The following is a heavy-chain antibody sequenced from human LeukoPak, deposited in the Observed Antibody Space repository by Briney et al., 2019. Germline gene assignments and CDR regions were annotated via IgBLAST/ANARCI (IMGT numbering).Heavy chain of an antibody. V-gene: IGHV3-11*01. CDR1: GFTFSDYY. D-gene: IGHD5-24*01. J-gene: IGHJ4*02. CDR3: ARGERPDGYNPTLFDY. Sequence: GGSLRLSCAASGFTFSDYYMSWIRQAPGKGLEWVSYISSSGDIIYYADSVKGRFTISRDNAKNSLYLQMNSLRADDTAVYYCARGERPDGYNPTLFDYWGQGTLVTVSS. CDR2: ISSSGDII.